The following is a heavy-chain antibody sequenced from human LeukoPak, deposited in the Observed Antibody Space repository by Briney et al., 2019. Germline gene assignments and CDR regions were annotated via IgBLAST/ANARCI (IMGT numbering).Heavy chain of an antibody. Sequence: GGSLRLSCAASGFTFSDYYMSWIRQAPGKGLEWVSYISSSGSTIYYADSVKGRFTISRDNAKNSLYLQMNSLGAEDTAVYYCARDAEVVVTASGVAFDIWGQGTMVTVSS. CDR3: ARDAEVVVTASGVAFDI. D-gene: IGHD2-21*02. J-gene: IGHJ3*02. CDR2: ISSSGSTI. CDR1: GFTFSDYY. V-gene: IGHV3-11*01.